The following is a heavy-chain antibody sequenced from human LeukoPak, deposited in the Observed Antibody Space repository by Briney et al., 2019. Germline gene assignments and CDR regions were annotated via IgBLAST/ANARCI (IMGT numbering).Heavy chain of an antibody. J-gene: IGHJ4*02. V-gene: IGHV3-48*03. Sequence: GGSLRLSCAASRFNFSSYEMNWVRQAPGKGLEWVSYIGPSGRTIYYADSVKGRFTISRDNAKSSLFLQMNSLRAEDTAVYYCARSHRYYDFLTGYFHFDYWGQGTQVIVSS. D-gene: IGHD3-9*01. CDR2: IGPSGRTI. CDR1: RFNFSSYE. CDR3: ARSHRYYDFLTGYFHFDY.